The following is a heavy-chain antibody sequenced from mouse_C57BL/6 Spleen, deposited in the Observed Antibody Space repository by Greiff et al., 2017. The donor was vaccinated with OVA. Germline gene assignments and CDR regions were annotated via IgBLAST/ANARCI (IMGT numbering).Heavy chain of an antibody. D-gene: IGHD3-2*02. V-gene: IGHV7-1*01. CDR1: GFTFSDFY. CDR3: ARDAGSGYAMDY. Sequence: EVKVVESGGGLVQSGRSLRLSCATSGFTFSDFYMEWVRQAPGKGLEWIAASRNKANDYTTEYSASVKGRFIVSRDTSQSILYLQMNALRAEDTAIYYCARDAGSGYAMDYWGQGTSVTVSS. J-gene: IGHJ4*01. CDR2: SRNKANDYTT.